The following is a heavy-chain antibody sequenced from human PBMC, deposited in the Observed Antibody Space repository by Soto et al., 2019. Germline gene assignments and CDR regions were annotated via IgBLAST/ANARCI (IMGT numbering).Heavy chain of an antibody. CDR1: TDSFNDYY. V-gene: IGHV4-59*13. CDR2: IYPTGNT. D-gene: IGHD5-18*01. CDR3: ARDVGIHDAFDI. J-gene: IGHJ3*02. Sequence: QVRLHESGPGLVKPSETLSLTCTVSTDSFNDYYWSWLRQPPGKGLEWIGSIYPTGNTNYNPALDRRVIISVNTSKIQYALSLSSMTAADTGVYYCARDVGIHDAFDIWGQGTLVTVSS.